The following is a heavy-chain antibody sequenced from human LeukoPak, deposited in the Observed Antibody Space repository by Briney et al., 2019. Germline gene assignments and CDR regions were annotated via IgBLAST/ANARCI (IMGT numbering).Heavy chain of an antibody. D-gene: IGHD2-15*01. Sequence: GRSLGLSCAASGFTFRSYDMHWVRQATGKGLEWVSAIGIGGDTYYPGSVKGRFTISRENAKNSLYLQMNSLRAGDTAVYYCVRQATPHGHFDYWGQGILVTVSS. V-gene: IGHV3-13*01. CDR1: GFTFRSYD. CDR3: VRQATPHGHFDY. CDR2: IGIGGDT. J-gene: IGHJ4*02.